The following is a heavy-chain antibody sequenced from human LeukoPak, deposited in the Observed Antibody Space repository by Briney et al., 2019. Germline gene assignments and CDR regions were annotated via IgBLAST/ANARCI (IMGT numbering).Heavy chain of an antibody. CDR1: GFTFSNYP. CDR3: ARGNYESSGYYYVFDY. CDR2: FSASSRTI. D-gene: IGHD3-22*01. J-gene: IGHJ4*02. Sequence: PGGSLRLSCAASGFTFSNYPMNWVRQAPGKGLEWVSYFSASSRTIYYADSVKGRFTISRDNAKNSLYLQMNCLRDEDTAVYYCARGNYESSGYYYVFDYWGQGTLVTVSS. V-gene: IGHV3-48*02.